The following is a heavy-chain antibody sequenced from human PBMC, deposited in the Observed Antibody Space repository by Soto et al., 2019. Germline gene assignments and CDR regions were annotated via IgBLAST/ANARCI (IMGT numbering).Heavy chain of an antibody. D-gene: IGHD4-17*01. V-gene: IGHV4-59*01. CDR2: MYYSGTT. CDR3: ARDPPDGDSYFDC. CDR1: RGSISSYY. J-gene: IGHJ4*02. Sequence: QVQLQESGPGLVKPSETLSLTCTVSRGSISSYYWSWIRQPPGKRLEWIGYMYYSGTTHYNPSLKSRVTMSVDTSMNQFSLKLSSVTAADTAVYYCARDPPDGDSYFDCWGQGTLVTVSS.